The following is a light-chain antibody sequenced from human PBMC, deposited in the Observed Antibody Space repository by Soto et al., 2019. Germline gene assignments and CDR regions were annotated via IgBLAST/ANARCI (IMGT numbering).Light chain of an antibody. CDR2: AAS. Sequence: DFQMTQSPSSLSASVGDRVTITCRASQGIGDDLGWYQQRPGEAPKRLIYAASILPSGVPSRFSGSGSGTEFTLTISGLQPEDFATYFCLEHNTYPFTFGGGHKVEIK. V-gene: IGKV1-17*01. CDR1: QGIGDD. CDR3: LEHNTYPFT. J-gene: IGKJ4*01.